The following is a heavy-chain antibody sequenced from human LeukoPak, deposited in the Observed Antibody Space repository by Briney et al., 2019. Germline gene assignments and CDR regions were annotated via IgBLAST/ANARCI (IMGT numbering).Heavy chain of an antibody. Sequence: PSETLSLTCTVSGGSISSYYWSWIRQPPGKGLEWIGHIYYSGSTNYNPSLKSRVTISVDTSKNQFSLKLSSVTAADTAVYYCASSGGTYRYYYCMDVWGKGTTVTVSS. CDR2: IYYSGST. V-gene: IGHV4-59*01. CDR1: GGSISSYY. CDR3: ASSGGTYRYYYCMDV. D-gene: IGHD3-10*01. J-gene: IGHJ6*03.